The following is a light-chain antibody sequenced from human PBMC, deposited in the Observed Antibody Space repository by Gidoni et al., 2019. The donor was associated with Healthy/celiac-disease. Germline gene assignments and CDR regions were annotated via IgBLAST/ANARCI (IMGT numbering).Light chain of an antibody. CDR3: QQSYSTPYS. Sequence: ITCRASQSISSYLNWYQQKPGKAPKLLIYAASSLQSGVPSRFSGSGSGTDFTLTISSLQPEDFATYYCQQSYSTPYSFGQGTKLEIK. J-gene: IGKJ2*03. CDR1: QSISSY. V-gene: IGKV1-39*01. CDR2: AAS.